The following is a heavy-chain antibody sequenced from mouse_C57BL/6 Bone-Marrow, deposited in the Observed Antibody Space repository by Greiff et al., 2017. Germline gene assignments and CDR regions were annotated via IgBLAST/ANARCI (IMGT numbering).Heavy chain of an antibody. Sequence: QVQLQQSGPGLVQPSQSLSITCTVSGFSLTSYGVHWVRQSPGKGLEWLGVIWSGGSTDYNAAFISRLSISKDNSKSQVFFKMNSLQADDTAIDYCARNLWLAFAYWGQGTLVTVSA. J-gene: IGHJ3*01. CDR1: GFSLTSYG. V-gene: IGHV2-2*01. CDR3: ARNLWLAFAY. D-gene: IGHD2-2*01. CDR2: IWSGGST.